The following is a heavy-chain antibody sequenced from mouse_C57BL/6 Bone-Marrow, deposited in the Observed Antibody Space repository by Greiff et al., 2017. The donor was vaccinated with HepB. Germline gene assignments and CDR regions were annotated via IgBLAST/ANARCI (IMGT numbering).Heavy chain of an antibody. CDR1: GYSITSGYY. D-gene: IGHD2-2*01. Sequence: DVKLVESGPGLVKPSQSLSLTCSVTGYSITSGYYWNWIRQFPGNKLEWMGYISYDGSNNYNPSPKNRISITRDTSKNQFFLKLNSVTTEDTATYYCAIVCMVTTGGVYYAMDYWGQGTSVTVSS. J-gene: IGHJ4*01. V-gene: IGHV3-6*01. CDR2: ISYDGSN. CDR3: AIVCMVTTGGVYYAMDY.